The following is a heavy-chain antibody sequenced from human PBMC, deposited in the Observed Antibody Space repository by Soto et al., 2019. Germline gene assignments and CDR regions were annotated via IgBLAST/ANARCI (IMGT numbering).Heavy chain of an antibody. J-gene: IGHJ4*02. Sequence: GGSLRLSCAASGFTFSTYGMHWVRQAPGKGLEWVAVISHDGSNKYHTDSVTGRFTISLDKSKSQFSLRLNSVTAADSAVYFCARLEGLATISYYFDFWGQGAQVTVSS. CDR1: GFTFSTYG. CDR3: ARLEGLATISYYFDF. CDR2: ISHDGSNK. V-gene: IGHV3-30*03. D-gene: IGHD3-9*01.